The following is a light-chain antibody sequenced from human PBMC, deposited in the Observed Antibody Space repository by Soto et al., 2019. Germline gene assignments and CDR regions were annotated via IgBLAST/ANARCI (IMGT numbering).Light chain of an antibody. CDR2: GNS. CDR3: QSYDSSLSGHVV. J-gene: IGLJ2*01. Sequence: VLTQPPSVSGAPGQRVTISCTGSSSNIGAGYDVHWYQQLPGTAPKLLIYGNSNRPSGVPDRFSGSKSGTSASLAITGLQAEDEADYYCQSYDSSLSGHVVFGGGTKLTVL. V-gene: IGLV1-40*01. CDR1: SSNIGAGYD.